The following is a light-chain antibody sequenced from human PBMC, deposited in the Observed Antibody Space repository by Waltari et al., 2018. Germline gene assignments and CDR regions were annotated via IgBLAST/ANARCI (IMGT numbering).Light chain of an antibody. CDR3: LQSIHWPWT. CDR2: KDS. V-gene: IGKV2-30*02. Sequence: DVVMTQSPLSLPVTLGQPASISCNSSQSLVHSDGNTYLNWFNQRTGQSPRRLIYKDSNRDSGVPDRFSGSGSGTDFTLEISRVEAEDVGIYYCLQSIHWPWTCGQGTKVDIK. CDR1: QSLVHSDGNTY. J-gene: IGKJ1*01.